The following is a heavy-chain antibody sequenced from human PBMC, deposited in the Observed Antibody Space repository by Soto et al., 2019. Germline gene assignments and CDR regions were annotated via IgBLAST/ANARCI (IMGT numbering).Heavy chain of an antibody. CDR3: AKSRYSDNSGDFSDY. CDR1: AFTFNNYA. J-gene: IGHJ4*02. V-gene: IGHV3-23*01. CDR2: IGGSGRTT. D-gene: IGHD3-22*01. Sequence: PGGSLRLSCAASAFTFNNYAMSWVRQAPGKGLEWVSGIGGSGRTTYYADSVKGRFTISRDNSNNTLFLQVNSLRAEDTAVYYCAKSRYSDNSGDFSDYWGQGTLVTVSS.